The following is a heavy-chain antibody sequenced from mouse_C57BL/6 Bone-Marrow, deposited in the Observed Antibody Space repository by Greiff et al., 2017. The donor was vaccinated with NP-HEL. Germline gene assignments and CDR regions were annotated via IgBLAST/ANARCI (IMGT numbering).Heavy chain of an antibody. CDR2: ISDGGSYT. CDR1: GFTFSSYA. Sequence: EVKVEESGGGLVKPGGSLKLSCAASGFTFSSYAMSWVRQTPEKRLEWVATISDGGSYTYYPDNVKGRFTISRDNAKNNLYLQMSHLKSEDTAMYYCARGDYDQRYYFDYWGQGTTLTVSS. J-gene: IGHJ2*01. CDR3: ARGDYDQRYYFDY. D-gene: IGHD2-4*01. V-gene: IGHV5-4*03.